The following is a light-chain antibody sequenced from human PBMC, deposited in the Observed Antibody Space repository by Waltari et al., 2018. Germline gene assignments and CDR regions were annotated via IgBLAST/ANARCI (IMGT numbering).Light chain of an antibody. CDR2: LGS. V-gene: IGKV2-28*01. Sequence: DIVMTQSPLSLPVTPGEPASISCRPRQSLLHSNGYNYLDWYLQKPGQSPQLLIYLGSNRASGVPDRFSGSGSGTDFTLKISRVEAEDVGVYYCMQALQTPPFTFGPGTKVDIK. CDR3: MQALQTPPFT. CDR1: QSLLHSNGYNY. J-gene: IGKJ3*01.